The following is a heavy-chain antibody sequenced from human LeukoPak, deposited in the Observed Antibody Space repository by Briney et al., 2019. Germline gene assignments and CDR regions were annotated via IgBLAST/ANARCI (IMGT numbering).Heavy chain of an antibody. CDR3: ARDDWNDRDFDY. J-gene: IGHJ4*02. CDR2: ISSSSSYI. Sequence: GGSLTLSCPPSGFTFSSYSMNWVRQAPGKGLEWVSSISSSSSYIYYADSVKGRFTISRDNAKNSLYLQMNSLRAEDTAVYYCARDDWNDRDFDYWGQGTLVTVSS. CDR1: GFTFSSYS. V-gene: IGHV3-21*01. D-gene: IGHD1-1*01.